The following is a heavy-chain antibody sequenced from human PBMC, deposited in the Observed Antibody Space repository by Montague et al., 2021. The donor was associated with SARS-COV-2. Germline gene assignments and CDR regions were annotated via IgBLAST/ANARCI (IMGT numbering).Heavy chain of an antibody. CDR3: ARGPRITMIVVVITDIWFDP. V-gene: IGHV4-34*01. D-gene: IGHD3-22*01. CDR1: GGSVSDYY. CDR2: INHSGST. J-gene: IGHJ5*02. Sequence: SETLSLTCAVYGGSVSDYYWSWIRQPPGKGLEWIGEINHSGSTNYNPSLKSRVTTSVDTSKIQFSLKLTSVTAADTAVYYCARGPRITMIVVVITDIWFDPGGQGTLVTVSS.